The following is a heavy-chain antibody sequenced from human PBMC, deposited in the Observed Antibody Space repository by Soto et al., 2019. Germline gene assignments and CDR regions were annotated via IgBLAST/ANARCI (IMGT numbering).Heavy chain of an antibody. J-gene: IGHJ4*02. D-gene: IGHD3-9*01. CDR1: GFTRRTYG. CDR3: GAFDPLDY. CDR2: ISGSGDKT. V-gene: IGHV3-23*01. Sequence: EVLLLESGGGLVQPGGSLRLSCAVSGFTRRTYGMSWVRQAPGRGLEWVSGISGSGDKTYYADSVKGRFTISRDNFKNTLYLQMNSLRVEDTAVYYCGAFDPLDYWGQGTLVTVSS.